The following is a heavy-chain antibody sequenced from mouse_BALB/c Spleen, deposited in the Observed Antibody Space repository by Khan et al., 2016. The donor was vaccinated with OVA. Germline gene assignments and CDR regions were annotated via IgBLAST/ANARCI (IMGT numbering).Heavy chain of an antibody. V-gene: IGHV3-2*02. J-gene: IGHJ4*01. D-gene: IGHD1-1*01. CDR2: ISYSGST. CDR3: ARGNYYGYAMDY. Sequence: EVQLQESGPGLVKPSQSLSLTCTVTGYSITSNYAWNWIRQFPGNKLEWMGYISYSGSTSYNPSLKSRISITRDTSNNQFFLQLNSVTTEDTATYYCARGNYYGYAMDYWGQGTSVTVSS. CDR1: GYSITSNYA.